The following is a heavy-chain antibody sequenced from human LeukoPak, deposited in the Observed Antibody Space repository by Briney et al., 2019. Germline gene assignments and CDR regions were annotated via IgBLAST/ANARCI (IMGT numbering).Heavy chain of an antibody. CDR2: IWNDGSNK. V-gene: IGHV3-33*01. Sequence: PGGSLRLSCAASGFTFSSYGMHWVRQAPGKGLEWVAVIWNDGSNKYYADSVKGRFTISRDNSKNTLYLQMNSLRAEDTAVYYCASSVEAAMLIDYWGQGTLVTVSS. CDR3: ASSVEAAMLIDY. J-gene: IGHJ4*02. D-gene: IGHD5-18*01. CDR1: GFTFSSYG.